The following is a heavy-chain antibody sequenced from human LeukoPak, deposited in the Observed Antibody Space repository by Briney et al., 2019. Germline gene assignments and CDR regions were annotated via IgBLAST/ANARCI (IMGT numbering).Heavy chain of an antibody. Sequence: ASVKVSCKASGGTFSSYAISWVRQAPGQGLEWMGGIIPIFGTANYAQRFQGRVTITADESTSTAYMELSSLRSEDTAVYYCARDADYSYYYYMDVWGKGTTVTVSS. J-gene: IGHJ6*03. CDR3: ARDADYSYYYYMDV. V-gene: IGHV1-69*13. CDR2: IIPIFGTA. D-gene: IGHD4-11*01. CDR1: GGTFSSYA.